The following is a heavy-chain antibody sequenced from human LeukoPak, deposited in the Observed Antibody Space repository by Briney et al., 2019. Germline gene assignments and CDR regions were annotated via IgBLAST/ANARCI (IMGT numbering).Heavy chain of an antibody. J-gene: IGHJ4*02. CDR1: GNYW. D-gene: IGHD2/OR15-2a*01. CDR3: VSFYETY. V-gene: IGHV3-74*01. CDR2: INSDGSWT. Sequence: PGGSLRLSFAPSGNYWMHWVRKAPGRGLVWVSHINSDGSWTSYADSVKGRFTISKDNAKNTVYLQMNSLRAEDTAVYYCVSFYETYWGRGTLVTVSS.